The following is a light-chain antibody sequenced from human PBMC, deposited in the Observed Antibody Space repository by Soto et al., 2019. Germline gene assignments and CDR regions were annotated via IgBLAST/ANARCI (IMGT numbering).Light chain of an antibody. CDR3: AAWDDSLNGWV. V-gene: IGLV1-44*01. Sequence: QSVLTKPPSASGTPGQRVTISCSGSSSTIGSNTVNWYQQIPGTAPKLLIYSNNQRPSGVPDRCSCSKSGTSASLAISGLQSEEEADYYCAAWDDSLNGWVFGGGTKLTVL. CDR2: SNN. CDR1: SSTIGSNT. J-gene: IGLJ3*02.